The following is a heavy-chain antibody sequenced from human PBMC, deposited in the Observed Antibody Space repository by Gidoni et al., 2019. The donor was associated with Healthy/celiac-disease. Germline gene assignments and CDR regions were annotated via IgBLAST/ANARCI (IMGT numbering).Heavy chain of an antibody. CDR1: GFSLSNARLG. J-gene: IGHJ6*02. Sequence: QVTLKESGPVLVKPTETLTLTCPVSGFSLSNARLGVSWIRQPPWKALEWLAHIFSNDEKSYSTSLKSRLTIYKDTSKSQVVLTMTNMDPVDTAKYYCARTSSYYDFWSGPSYGMDVWGQGTTVTVSS. CDR2: IFSNDEK. D-gene: IGHD3-3*01. CDR3: ARTSSYYDFWSGPSYGMDV. V-gene: IGHV2-26*01.